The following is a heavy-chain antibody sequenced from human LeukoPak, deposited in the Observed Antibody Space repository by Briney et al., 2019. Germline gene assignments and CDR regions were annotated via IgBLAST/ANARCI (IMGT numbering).Heavy chain of an antibody. D-gene: IGHD3-10*01. CDR2: ITGSGGST. Sequence: PGGTLRLSCAASGFTFSNYGLSWVRQAPGKGLEWVSGITGSGGSTYYADSVKGRFTISRDNSKNTLYLQMNSLRAEDTAVYYCARGESLPPSLDYWGQGTLVTVSS. V-gene: IGHV3-23*01. CDR1: GFTFSNYG. J-gene: IGHJ4*02. CDR3: ARGESLPPSLDY.